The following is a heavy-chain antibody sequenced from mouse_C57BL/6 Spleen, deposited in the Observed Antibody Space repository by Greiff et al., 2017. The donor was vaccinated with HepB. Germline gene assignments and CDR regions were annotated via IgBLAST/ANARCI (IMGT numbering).Heavy chain of an antibody. Sequence: VQLQQPGAELMMPGASVKLSCKASGYTITSYWMHWVKQRPGQGLEWIGEIDPSDSYTNYNQKFKGKSTLTVDKSSSTAYMQLSSLTSEDSAVYYCARSPLITHYAMDYWGQGTSVTVSS. CDR1: GYTITSYW. CDR2: IDPSDSYT. CDR3: ARSPLITHYAMDY. D-gene: IGHD1-1*01. V-gene: IGHV1-69*01. J-gene: IGHJ4*01.